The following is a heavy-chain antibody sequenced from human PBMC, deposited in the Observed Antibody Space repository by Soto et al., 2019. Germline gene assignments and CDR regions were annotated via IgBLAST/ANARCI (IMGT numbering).Heavy chain of an antibody. J-gene: IGHJ4*02. Sequence: QVQLVQSGAEVKKPGASVKVSCKASGYTFTSYAMHWVRQAPGKRLEWMGWINAGNGNTKYSQKFQGRVTITGDTAASTTYRALSSLNPEATAGSWCARGDFLSEAHYWGQGT. D-gene: IGHD1-26*01. CDR2: INAGNGNT. CDR3: ARGDFLSEAHY. V-gene: IGHV1-3*01. CDR1: GYTFTSYA.